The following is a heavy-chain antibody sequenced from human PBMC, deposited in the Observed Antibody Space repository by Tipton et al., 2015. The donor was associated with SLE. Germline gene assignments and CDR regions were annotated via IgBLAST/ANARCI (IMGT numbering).Heavy chain of an antibody. D-gene: IGHD2-8*02. J-gene: IGHJ4*02. CDR2: IYPSGST. Sequence: TLSLTCTVSGGSIISYYWSWIRQPPGKGLEWIGYIYPSGSTFYNPSLKSRVTISLDRSKSQFSLKLTSVTAADTAVYYCARLRVVYGFHGLDYWGQGTLVTVSS. CDR3: ARLRVVYGFHGLDY. CDR1: GGSIISYY. V-gene: IGHV4-4*09.